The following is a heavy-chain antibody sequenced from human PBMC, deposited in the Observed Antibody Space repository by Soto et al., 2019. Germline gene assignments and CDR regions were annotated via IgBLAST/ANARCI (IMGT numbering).Heavy chain of an antibody. J-gene: IGHJ6*02. D-gene: IGHD3-22*01. V-gene: IGHV2-70*11. Sequence: ESGPTLVNPTQTLTLTCTFSGFSLSTSGMCVSWIRQPPGKALEWLARIDWDDDKYYSTSLKTRLTISKDTSKNQVVLTMTNMDPVDTATYYCARMGYYDSSGYDGFYYYGMDVWGQGTTVTSP. CDR2: IDWDDDK. CDR1: GFSLSTSGMC. CDR3: ARMGYYDSSGYDGFYYYGMDV.